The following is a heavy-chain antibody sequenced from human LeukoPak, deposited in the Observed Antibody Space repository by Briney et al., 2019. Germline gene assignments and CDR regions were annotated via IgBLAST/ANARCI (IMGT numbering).Heavy chain of an antibody. J-gene: IGHJ5*02. CDR1: GGSISSGGYS. V-gene: IGHV4-30-2*01. D-gene: IGHD3-10*02. CDR3: ARGFFVRENPGSWFDP. Sequence: PSETLSLTCAVSGGSISSGGYSWNWIRQPPGKGLEWIGYIYHTGNTFYNPSLKSRVTISVDRSKNQFSLRLTSVTAADTAVYYRARGFFVRENPGSWFDPWGQGTLVTVSP. CDR2: IYHTGNT.